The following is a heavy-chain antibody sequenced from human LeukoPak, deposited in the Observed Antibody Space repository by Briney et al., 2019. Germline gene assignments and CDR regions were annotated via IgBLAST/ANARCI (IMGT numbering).Heavy chain of an antibody. D-gene: IGHD5-24*01. CDR3: AGDRRDGYTYRGYFDY. V-gene: IGHV4-59*11. CDR2: IYYSGST. CDR1: GGSISSHY. J-gene: IGHJ4*02. Sequence: SETLSLTCTVSGGSISSHYWSWIRQPPGKGLEWIGYIYYSGSTNYNPSLKSRVTISVDTSKNQFSLKLSSVTAADTAVYYCAGDRRDGYTYRGYFDYWGQGTLVTVPS.